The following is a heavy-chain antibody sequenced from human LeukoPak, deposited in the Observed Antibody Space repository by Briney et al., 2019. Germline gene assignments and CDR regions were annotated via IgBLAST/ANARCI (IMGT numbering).Heavy chain of an antibody. CDR1: GFTFSSYW. CDR2: IKQDGTEK. D-gene: IGHD6-6*01. V-gene: IGHV3-7*04. CDR3: ARDVRPDY. Sequence: GSLRLSCAASGFTFSSYWMSGTRQAPGQGLEWVANIKQDGTEKYYMDSVKGRFSISRDNAKKSLYLQMNALRAEATAVYYCARDVRPDYWGQGTLVTVST. J-gene: IGHJ4*02.